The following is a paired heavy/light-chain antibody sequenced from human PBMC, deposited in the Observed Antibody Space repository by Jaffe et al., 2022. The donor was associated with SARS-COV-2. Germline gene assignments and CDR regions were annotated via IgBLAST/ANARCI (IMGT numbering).Light chain of an antibody. V-gene: IGKV2-28*01. CDR3: MQALQTRT. CDR2: LGS. CDR1: QSLLYSNGHNY. J-gene: IGKJ5*01. Sequence: DIVMTQSPLSLPVTPGEPASISCRSSQSLLYSNGHNYLEWYLQKPGQSPQLLIYLGSNRASGVPDRFSGSGSGTDFTLKISRVEAEDVGIYYCMQALQTRTFGQGTRLEIK.
Heavy chain of an antibody. CDR2: TSANNANT. Sequence: QVQLVQSGAEVKKPGASVKVSCKASGYTFTDFGISWVRQAPGQGLEWMGWTSANNANTNYAQMFQDRVTMTTDTSTSTAHMELRSLRSDDTAMYYCARDLGPSVVPAAMSWGQGTLVTVSS. CDR1: GYTFTDFG. D-gene: IGHD2-2*01. V-gene: IGHV1-18*01. J-gene: IGHJ4*02. CDR3: ARDLGPSVVPAAMS.